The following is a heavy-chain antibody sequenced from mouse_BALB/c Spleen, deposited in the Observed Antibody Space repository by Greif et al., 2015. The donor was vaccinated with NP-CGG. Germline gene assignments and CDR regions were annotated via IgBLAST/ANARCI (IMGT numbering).Heavy chain of an antibody. CDR2: ISSGGSYT. V-gene: IGHV5-9-4*01. D-gene: IGHD2-1*01. Sequence: DVKLVESGGGLVKPGGSLKLSCAASGFTFSSYAMSWVRQSPEKRLEWVAEISSGGSYTYYPDTVTGRFTISRDNAKNTLYLEMSSLRSEDTAMYYCAREGGNYPFAYWGQGTLVTVSA. CDR3: AREGGNYPFAY. J-gene: IGHJ3*01. CDR1: GFTFSSYA.